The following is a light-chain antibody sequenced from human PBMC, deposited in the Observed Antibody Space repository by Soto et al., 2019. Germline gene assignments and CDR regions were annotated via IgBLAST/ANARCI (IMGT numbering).Light chain of an antibody. J-gene: IGKJ2*01. CDR1: QSVSNN. CDR2: GTS. CDR3: QQYNIWPPYT. Sequence: EIVLTQSPATLSVSPGERATLSCRASQSVSNNIAWYQQKPGQAPRLLIYGTSTRASGFPARFSGSGSGTEFTLTISSLQPEDFALYYCQQYNIWPPYTFGQGTKLEIK. V-gene: IGKV3-15*01.